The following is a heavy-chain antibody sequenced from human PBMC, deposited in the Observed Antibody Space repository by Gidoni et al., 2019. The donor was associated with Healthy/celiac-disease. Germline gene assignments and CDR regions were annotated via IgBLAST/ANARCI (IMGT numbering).Heavy chain of an antibody. V-gene: IGHV3-43*01. CDR1: GFTFDDYT. CDR3: AKGRQWLLDY. Sequence: EVQLVESGGVVVQPGGSLRLSCAASGFTFDDYTMHWVRQAPGKGLEWVSLISWDGGSTYYADSVKGRFTISRDNSKNSLYLQMNSLRTEDTALYYCAKGRQWLLDYWGQGTLVTVSS. J-gene: IGHJ4*02. D-gene: IGHD6-19*01. CDR2: ISWDGGST.